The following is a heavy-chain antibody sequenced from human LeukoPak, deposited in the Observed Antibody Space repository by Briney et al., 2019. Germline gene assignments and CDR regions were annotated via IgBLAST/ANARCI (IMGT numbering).Heavy chain of an antibody. CDR3: ARLTGYSSESWFDP. CDR2: FSASGST. CDR1: GDSISSDDYY. V-gene: IGHV4-61*02. D-gene: IGHD3-9*01. Sequence: SETLSLTCTVSGDSISSDDYYWSWIRQPAGKGLEWIGRFSASGSTNYNPSLKSRVTISVDTSKKQFSLKLSSVTAADTAVYYCARLTGYSSESWFDPWGQGTLVTVSS. J-gene: IGHJ5*02.